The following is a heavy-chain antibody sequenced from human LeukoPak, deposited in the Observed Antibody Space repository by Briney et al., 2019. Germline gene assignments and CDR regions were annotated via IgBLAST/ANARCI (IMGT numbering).Heavy chain of an antibody. CDR3: ARASGYATYDILTGFDY. J-gene: IGHJ4*02. D-gene: IGHD3-9*01. CDR1: GGTFSSYA. CDR2: IIPIFGTA. V-gene: IGHV1-69*05. Sequence: ASVKVSCKASGGTFSSYAIGWVRQAPGQGLEWMGGIIPIFGTANYAQKFQGRVTITTDESTSTAYMELSSLRSEDTAVYYCARASGYATYDILTGFDYWGQGTLVTVSS.